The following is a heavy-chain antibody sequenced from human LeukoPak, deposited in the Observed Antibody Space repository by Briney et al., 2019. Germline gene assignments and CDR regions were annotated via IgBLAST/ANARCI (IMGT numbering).Heavy chain of an antibody. CDR2: ISSDSSIM. V-gene: IGHV3-48*01. D-gene: IGHD3-22*01. J-gene: IGHJ4*02. CDR3: ARKSSSSGYPFDY. Sequence: GGSLRLSCAASGFSFSSYSMNWVRQAPGKGLDGVSYISSDSSIMHHADAVKGRFAISRDNAKNALYLQMNSLRAEDTAVYYCARKSSSSGYPFDYWGQGTLVTVSS. CDR1: GFSFSSYS.